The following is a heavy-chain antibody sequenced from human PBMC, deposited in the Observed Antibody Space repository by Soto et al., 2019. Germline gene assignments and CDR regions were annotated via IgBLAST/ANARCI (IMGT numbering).Heavy chain of an antibody. Sequence: EVQLLESGGGLVQPGGSLRLSCAASGFTFSSYAMGWVRLPPGKGLEWVSTISDSGGTTYYADSVKGRFTISRDTSKNTLYLQMNSLRAEDMAVYYCAKAHYGDYGWFDPWGQGTLVTVSS. D-gene: IGHD4-17*01. CDR3: AKAHYGDYGWFDP. V-gene: IGHV3-23*01. CDR2: ISDSGGTT. J-gene: IGHJ5*02. CDR1: GFTFSSYA.